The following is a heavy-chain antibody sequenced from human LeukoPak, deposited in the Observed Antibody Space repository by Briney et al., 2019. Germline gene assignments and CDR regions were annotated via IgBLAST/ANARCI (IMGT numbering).Heavy chain of an antibody. J-gene: IGHJ4*02. CDR3: TRPSFDSSVSGVVY. Sequence: GGSLRLSCATSGFTFSGSAIHWGRQASGKGLEWVGCIRSKANNYATTDVASVRGRFTISRDDSKNTAYLQMNSLKTEDTAVYYCTRPSFDSSVSGVVYWGQGTLVTVSS. V-gene: IGHV3-73*01. CDR2: IRSKANNYAT. D-gene: IGHD3-22*01. CDR1: GFTFSGSA.